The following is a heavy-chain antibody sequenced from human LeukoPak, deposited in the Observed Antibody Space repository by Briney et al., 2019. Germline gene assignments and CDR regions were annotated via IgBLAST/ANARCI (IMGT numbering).Heavy chain of an antibody. CDR1: GGTFSSYT. Sequence: SVKVSCKASGGTFSSYTISWVRQAPGQGLEWMGRIIPILGIANYAQKIQGRVTITADKSTSTAYMELSSLRSEDTAVYYCARFSGYSSPFDAFDIWGQGTMVTVSS. CDR2: IIPILGIA. CDR3: ARFSGYSSPFDAFDI. V-gene: IGHV1-69*02. J-gene: IGHJ3*02. D-gene: IGHD6-19*01.